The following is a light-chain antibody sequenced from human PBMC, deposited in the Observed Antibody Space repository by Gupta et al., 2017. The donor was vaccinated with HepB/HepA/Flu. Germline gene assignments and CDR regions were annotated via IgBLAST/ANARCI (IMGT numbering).Light chain of an antibody. CDR2: QDN. Sequence: FLLTQPHSVSESPGKTVSISCTRRSGSIVSDYVPWYQHRPRSAYTLVIYQDNQRTSEFPGRFSGSIDRSANSASLTISGLKTEDEADYYCQSHGNSNVWVFGGGTKLTVL. V-gene: IGLV6-57*03. J-gene: IGLJ3*02. CDR3: QSHGNSNVWV. CDR1: SGSIVSDY.